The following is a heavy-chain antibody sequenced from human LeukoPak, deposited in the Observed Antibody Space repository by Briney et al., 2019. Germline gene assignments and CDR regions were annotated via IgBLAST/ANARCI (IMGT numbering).Heavy chain of an antibody. D-gene: IGHD3-16*01. CDR1: GFTFSNYY. Sequence: GGSLRLSCATSGFTFSNYYMSWIRQAPGKGLDWISYISNGATSMSYADSVKGRFTISRDSAKNSLYLQMNNLTAEDTAVYYCARLIKFGTSGYSFDYWGQGTLVTVSS. CDR2: ISNGATSM. J-gene: IGHJ4*02. CDR3: ARLIKFGTSGYSFDY. V-gene: IGHV3-11*04.